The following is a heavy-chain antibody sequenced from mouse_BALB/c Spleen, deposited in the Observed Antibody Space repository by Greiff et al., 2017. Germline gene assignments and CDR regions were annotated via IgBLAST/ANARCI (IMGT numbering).Heavy chain of an antibody. D-gene: IGHD2-3*01. J-gene: IGHJ4*01. V-gene: IGHV5-6*01. Sequence: EVQLVESGGDLVKPGGSLKLSCAASGFTFSSYGMSWVRQTPDKRLEWVATISSGGSYTYYPDSVKGRFTISRDNAKNTLYLQMSSLKSEDTAMYYCARDGDYWGQGTSVTVSS. CDR1: GFTFSSYG. CDR3: ARDGDY. CDR2: ISSGGSYT.